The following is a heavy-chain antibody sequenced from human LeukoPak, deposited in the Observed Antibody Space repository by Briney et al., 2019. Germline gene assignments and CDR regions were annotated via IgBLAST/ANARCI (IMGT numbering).Heavy chain of an antibody. D-gene: IGHD3-3*01. CDR2: IIPIFGTA. V-gene: IGHV1-69*13. J-gene: IGHJ5*02. Sequence: SVKVSCKASGYTFTGYYIHWVRQAPGQGLEWMGGIIPIFGTANYAQKFQGRVTITADESTSTAYMELSSLRSEDTAVYYCARSDITIFGSNWFDPWGQGTLVTVSS. CDR1: GYTFTGYY. CDR3: ARSDITIFGSNWFDP.